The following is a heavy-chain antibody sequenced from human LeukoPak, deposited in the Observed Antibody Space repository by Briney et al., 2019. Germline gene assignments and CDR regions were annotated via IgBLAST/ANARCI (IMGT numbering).Heavy chain of an antibody. CDR3: ARSIPYGTTWYGRSDY. Sequence: PGGSLRLSCAASGSYWMHWVRQAPGKGLVWVSHINSDGSWTSYADSVKGRFTISKDNALNSLYLQMNSLRAEDTAIYYCARSIPYGTTWYGRSDYWGQGTLVTVSS. CDR2: INSDGSWT. D-gene: IGHD6-13*01. V-gene: IGHV3-74*01. CDR1: GSYW. J-gene: IGHJ4*02.